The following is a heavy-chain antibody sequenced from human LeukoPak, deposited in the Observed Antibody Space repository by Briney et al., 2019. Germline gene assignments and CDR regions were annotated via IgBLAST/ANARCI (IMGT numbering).Heavy chain of an antibody. J-gene: IGHJ6*02. D-gene: IGHD3-3*01. CDR1: GFTFSSYW. CDR2: INSDGSST. CDR3: AREGKYTIFGVVIQDTNYYYGMDV. V-gene: IGHV3-74*01. Sequence: GGSLRLSCAASGFTFSSYWMHWVRQAPGKGLVWVSRINSDGSSTSYADSVKGRFTISRDNAKNTLYLQMNSLRAEDTAVYYCAREGKYTIFGVVIQDTNYYYGMDVWGQGTAVTVSS.